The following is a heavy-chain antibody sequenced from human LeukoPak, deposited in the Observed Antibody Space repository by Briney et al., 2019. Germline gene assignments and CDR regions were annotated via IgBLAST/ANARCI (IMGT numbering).Heavy chain of an antibody. CDR3: ARDGSPNYGYYAFFDN. Sequence: GGSLRLSCAASGFTFSSYGMNWVRQAPGKGLEWVSYISGSSSTIYYADSVEGRFTISRDNAKNSLILQTSSLTVADTGIYYCARDGSPNYGYYAFFDNWGQGTLVTVSS. CDR2: ISGSSSTI. V-gene: IGHV3-48*04. D-gene: IGHD1-26*01. J-gene: IGHJ4*02. CDR1: GFTFSSYG.